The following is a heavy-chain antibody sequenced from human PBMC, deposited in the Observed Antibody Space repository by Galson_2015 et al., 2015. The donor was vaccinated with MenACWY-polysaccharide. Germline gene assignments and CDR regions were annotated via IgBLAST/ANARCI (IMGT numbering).Heavy chain of an antibody. J-gene: IGHJ4*02. CDR1: GDSVSSNSAA. V-gene: IGHV6-1*01. D-gene: IGHD6-13*01. CDR3: ARTCPPYSRTWYECFDY. Sequence: CAISGDSVSSNSAAWNWIRQSPSRGLEWLGRTYYRSKWYHDYPVSVKSRITINPDTSKNQFSLQLHSVTPDDTALYYCARTCPPYSRTWYECFDYWDQGTLVTVSS. CDR2: TYYRSKWYH.